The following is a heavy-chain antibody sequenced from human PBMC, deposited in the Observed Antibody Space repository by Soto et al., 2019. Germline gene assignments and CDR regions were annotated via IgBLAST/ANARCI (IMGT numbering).Heavy chain of an antibody. D-gene: IGHD3-22*01. J-gene: IGHJ4*02. CDR2: INPNSGGT. CDR1: GYTFTGYY. V-gene: IGHV1-2*04. Sequence: ASVKVSCEASGYTFTGYYIHWVRQAPGEGLEWMGWINPNSGGTNYAQKFQGWVTMTRDTSISTAYMELSRLRSDDTAVYYCARGPYYYDSSGYYFFDYWGQGTLVTVSS. CDR3: ARGPYYYDSSGYYFFDY.